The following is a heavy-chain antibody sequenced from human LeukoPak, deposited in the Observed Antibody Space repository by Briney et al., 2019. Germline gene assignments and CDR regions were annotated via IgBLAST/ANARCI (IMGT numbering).Heavy chain of an antibody. CDR2: IQFDGTTT. V-gene: IGHV3-74*01. CDR1: GFTFSSYW. Sequence: PGGSLRLSCAASGFTFSSYWMDWVRHAPGEGLVWVSRIQFDGTTTYYADSVKGRFTISRDNAKNTLFLQMNSLRAEDTAIYYYTRPKHSDGFQFYIESWGQGALVTVSS. D-gene: IGHD2-15*01. J-gene: IGHJ4*02. CDR3: TRPKHSDGFQFYIES.